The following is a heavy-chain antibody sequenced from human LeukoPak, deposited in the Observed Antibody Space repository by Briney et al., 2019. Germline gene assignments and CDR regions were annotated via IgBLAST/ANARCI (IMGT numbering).Heavy chain of an antibody. CDR2: ISAYNGNT. Sequence: GASVKVSCKASGYTFTSHAMNWVRQAPGQGLEWMGWISAYNGNTNYAQKLQGRVTMTTDTSTSTAYMELRSLRSDDTAVYYCARAYGDPYYFDYWGQGTLVTVSS. J-gene: IGHJ4*02. D-gene: IGHD4-17*01. V-gene: IGHV1-18*01. CDR3: ARAYGDPYYFDY. CDR1: GYTFTSHA.